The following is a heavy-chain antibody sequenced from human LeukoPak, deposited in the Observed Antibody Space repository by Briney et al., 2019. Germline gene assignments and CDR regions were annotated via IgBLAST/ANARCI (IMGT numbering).Heavy chain of an antibody. CDR3: AGAIGYFDF. CDR2: IYRDGST. D-gene: IGHD2-21*01. Sequence: SGGSLRLSCAASGFTFSSCVMSWVRQAPGKGLEWVSVIYRDGSTYYADSVKGRFTISRDNSKNTLSLQMDSLRAEDTAVYYCAGAIGYFDFWGQGTLVTVSS. CDR1: GFTFSSCV. J-gene: IGHJ4*02. V-gene: IGHV3-53*01.